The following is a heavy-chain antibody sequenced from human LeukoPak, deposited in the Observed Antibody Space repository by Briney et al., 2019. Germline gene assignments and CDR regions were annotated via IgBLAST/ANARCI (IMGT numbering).Heavy chain of an antibody. J-gene: IGHJ6*02. CDR3: VRDYYQGMDV. CDR1: GFTFSSYS. V-gene: IGHV3-48*02. CDR2: ISSSSTTI. Sequence: GGSLRLSCAASGFTFSSYSVSWVRQAPGKGLDWISYISSSSTTIYYADSVKGRFIISRDNAKNSLYLQMNSLRDEDTAVYYCVRDYYQGMDVWGQGTTVTVSS.